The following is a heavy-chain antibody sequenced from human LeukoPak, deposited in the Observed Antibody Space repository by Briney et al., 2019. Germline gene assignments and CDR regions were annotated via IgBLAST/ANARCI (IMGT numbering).Heavy chain of an antibody. CDR3: ARRTTLGLFDY. CDR1: GGSISSYY. Sequence: PSETLSLTCTVSGGSISSYYWSWIRQPPGKGLEWIGYIYYSGSTNYKSSLKSRVTISVDTSKNQFSLKLSSVTAADTAVYYCARRTTLGLFDYWGQGTLVTVSS. V-gene: IGHV4-59*08. J-gene: IGHJ4*02. CDR2: IYYSGST. D-gene: IGHD4-11*01.